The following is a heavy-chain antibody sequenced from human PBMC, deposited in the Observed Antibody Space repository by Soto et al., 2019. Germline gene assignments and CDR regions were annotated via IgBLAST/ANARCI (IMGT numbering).Heavy chain of an antibody. CDR3: AREGATSPTLPGGGMDV. Sequence: QVQLVQSGAEVKKPGSSVKVSCKASGGTFSSYAISWVRQAPGQGLEWMGGIIPIFGTANYAQKFQGRVTITADESTSKAYMELSSLRSEDTAVYYCAREGATSPTLPGGGMDVWGQGTTVTVSS. J-gene: IGHJ6*02. CDR2: IIPIFGTA. V-gene: IGHV1-69*12. D-gene: IGHD1-1*01. CDR1: GGTFSSYA.